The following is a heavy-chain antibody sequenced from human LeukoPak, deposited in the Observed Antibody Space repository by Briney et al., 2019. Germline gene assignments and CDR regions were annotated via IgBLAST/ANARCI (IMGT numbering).Heavy chain of an antibody. CDR1: GFTFSSYG. J-gene: IGHJ3*02. CDR3: ARDLKRRVYYDSSGSDDAFDI. Sequence: GGSLRLSCAASGFTFSSYGMHWVRQAPGKGLEWVSSISSSSSYIYYADSAKGRFTISRDNAKNSLYLQMNSLRAEDTAVYYCARDLKRRVYYDSSGSDDAFDIWGQGTMVTVSS. D-gene: IGHD3-22*01. V-gene: IGHV3-21*01. CDR2: ISSSSSYI.